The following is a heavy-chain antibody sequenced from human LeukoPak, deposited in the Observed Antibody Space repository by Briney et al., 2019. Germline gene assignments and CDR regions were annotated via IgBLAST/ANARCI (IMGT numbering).Heavy chain of an antibody. CDR1: GGSISSYY. CDR3: AGTKTGLAVAGRSYFDY. Sequence: SGTLSLTCTVSGGSISSYYWSWIRQPPGKGLEWIGYIYYSGSTNYNPSLKSRVTISVDTSKNQFSLKLSSVTAADTAVYYCAGTKTGLAVAGRSYFDYWGQGTLVTVSS. CDR2: IYYSGST. D-gene: IGHD6-19*01. J-gene: IGHJ4*02. V-gene: IGHV4-59*08.